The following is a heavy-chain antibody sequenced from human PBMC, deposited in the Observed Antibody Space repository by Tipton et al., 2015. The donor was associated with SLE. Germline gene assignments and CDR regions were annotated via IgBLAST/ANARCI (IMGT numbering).Heavy chain of an antibody. J-gene: IGHJ3*02. CDR2: IYYSGST. Sequence: TLSLTCTVSGGSISSGGYYWSWIRQHPGKGLERIGYIYYSGSTYYNPSLKSRVTISVDTSKNQFSLKLSFVTAADTAVYYCASKTPSMVRGVAVAFDIWGQGTMVTVSS. CDR3: ASKTPSMVRGVAVAFDI. D-gene: IGHD3-10*01. CDR1: GGSISSGGYY. V-gene: IGHV4-31*03.